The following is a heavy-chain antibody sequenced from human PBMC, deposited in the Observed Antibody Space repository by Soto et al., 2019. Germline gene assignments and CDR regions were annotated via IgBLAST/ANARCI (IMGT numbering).Heavy chain of an antibody. CDR1: GGSISSGGYS. CDR3: ARAHYGDYGYGMDV. D-gene: IGHD4-17*01. J-gene: IGHJ6*02. Sequence: QLQLQESGSGLVKPSQTLSLTCAVSGGSISSGGYSWSWIRQPPGKGLEWIGYIYHSGITYYNPSLKSRVTVSVDGSKNQVSLKLRSVPAAGTAVYYCARAHYGDYGYGMDVWGQGTTVTVSS. V-gene: IGHV4-30-2*01. CDR2: IYHSGIT.